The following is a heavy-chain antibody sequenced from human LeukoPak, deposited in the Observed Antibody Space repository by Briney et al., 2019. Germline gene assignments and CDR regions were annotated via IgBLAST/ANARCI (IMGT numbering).Heavy chain of an antibody. V-gene: IGHV4-59*12. D-gene: IGHD5-24*01. CDR1: GGSISSYY. CDR2: IYYSGST. Sequence: SETLSLTCTVSGGSISSYYWSWIRQPPGKGLEWIGYIYYSGSTNYNPSLKSRVTISVDTSKNQFSLKLSSVTAADTAVYYCARGLGRWLQSPHYFDYWGQGTLVTVSS. J-gene: IGHJ4*02. CDR3: ARGLGRWLQSPHYFDY.